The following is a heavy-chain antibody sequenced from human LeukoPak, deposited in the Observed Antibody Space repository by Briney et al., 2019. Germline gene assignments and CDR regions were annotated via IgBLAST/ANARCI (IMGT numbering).Heavy chain of an antibody. CDR3: ARALSYYYYGMDV. CDR1: GGSISSGGYY. D-gene: IGHD2/OR15-2a*01. CDR2: IYYSGST. V-gene: IGHV4-31*03. J-gene: IGHJ6*02. Sequence: SEILSLTCTVSGGSISSGGYYWSWIRQHPGKGLEWIGYIYYSGSTYYNPSLKSRVTISVDTSKNQFSLKLSSVTAADTAVYYCARALSYYYYGMDVWGQGTTVTVSS.